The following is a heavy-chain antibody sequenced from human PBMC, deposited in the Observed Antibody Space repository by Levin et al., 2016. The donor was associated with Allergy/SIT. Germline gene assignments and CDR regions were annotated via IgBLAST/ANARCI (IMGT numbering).Heavy chain of an antibody. CDR2: IKEDGSGK. CDR1: GFIFGSYW. J-gene: IGHJ6*02. V-gene: IGHV3-7*03. CDR3: ARVYASSSGRAMDV. D-gene: IGHD6-6*01. Sequence: ESLKISCATSGFIFGSYWMSWVRQAPGKGLEWVANIKEDGSGKTYVDSVKGRFTLSRDNAKRTLYLQMNGLRAEDTAVYYCARVYASSSGRAMDVWGQGTTVTVSS.